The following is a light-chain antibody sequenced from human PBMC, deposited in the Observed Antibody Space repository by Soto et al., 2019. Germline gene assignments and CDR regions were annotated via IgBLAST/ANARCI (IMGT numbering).Light chain of an antibody. CDR1: SSNTGSNS. V-gene: IGLV1-51*01. CDR3: GSWDSSLSACV. Sequence: QSALTQPPSVSAAPGQKVTISCPGSSSNTGSNSVSWYQQRPGTARKLLIYGDDKRASWIPDRFSGSKSGTSATLGITGFQTGDEADYYCGSWDSSLSACVFATGSKVTGL. J-gene: IGLJ1*01. CDR2: GDD.